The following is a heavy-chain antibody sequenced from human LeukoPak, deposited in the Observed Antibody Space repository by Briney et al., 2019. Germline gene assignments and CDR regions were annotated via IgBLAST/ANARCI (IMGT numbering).Heavy chain of an antibody. CDR3: ATSDDIVVVSTTPPEDY. CDR2: ISSSSSYI. CDR1: GFTFSSYS. V-gene: IGHV3-21*01. J-gene: IGHJ4*02. D-gene: IGHD2-2*01. Sequence: GGSLRLSCVVSGFTFSSYSINWVRQAPGKGLEWVSSISSSSSYIYYADSVKGRFTISRDNAKNSLYLQMNNLRAEDTAVYYCATSDDIVVVSTTPPEDYWGQGTLVTVSS.